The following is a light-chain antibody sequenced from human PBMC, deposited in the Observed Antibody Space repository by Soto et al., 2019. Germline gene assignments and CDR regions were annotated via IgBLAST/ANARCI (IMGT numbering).Light chain of an antibody. Sequence: ETVMTQSPATLSVSPGARATISRRASQSIRSTLAWFQQKPGQAPRLLIYDASKRATGIPARFSGSGSGTEFTLTISSLQSEDFAVYYCQQYNNWPRTFGQGTKVDIK. J-gene: IGKJ1*01. CDR3: QQYNNWPRT. CDR1: QSIRST. V-gene: IGKV3-15*01. CDR2: DAS.